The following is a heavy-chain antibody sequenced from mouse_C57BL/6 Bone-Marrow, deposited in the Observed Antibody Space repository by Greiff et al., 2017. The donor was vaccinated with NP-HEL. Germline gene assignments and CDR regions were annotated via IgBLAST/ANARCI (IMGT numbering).Heavy chain of an antibody. CDR1: GYTFTSCW. CDR3: ARDDTTVVAAHYYAMDY. Sequence: QVQLQQPGAELVKPGASVKLSCKASGYTFTSCWMHWLKQRPGQGLEWIGMFHPNSGSTNYNEKFKNKATLTVDKSSSTAYMQLSSPTSEVYAVYDCARDDTTVVAAHYYAMDYWGQGTSVTVSS. CDR2: FHPNSGST. D-gene: IGHD1-1*01. V-gene: IGHV1-64*01. J-gene: IGHJ4*01.